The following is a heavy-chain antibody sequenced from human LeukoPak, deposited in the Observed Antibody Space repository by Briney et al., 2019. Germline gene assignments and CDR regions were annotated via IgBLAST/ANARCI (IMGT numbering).Heavy chain of an antibody. CDR2: INPNSGGT. CDR3: ARVASASYTNYYFNY. CDR1: GYTFTSYG. Sequence: ASVKVSCKASGYTFTSYGISWVRQAPGQGLEWMGWINPNSGGTSYTQKFQGRVTMTRDTSVSTVYMELNRLTPDDTAVYYCARVASASYTNYYFNYWGQGTLVTVSS. J-gene: IGHJ4*02. V-gene: IGHV1-2*02. D-gene: IGHD3-3*01.